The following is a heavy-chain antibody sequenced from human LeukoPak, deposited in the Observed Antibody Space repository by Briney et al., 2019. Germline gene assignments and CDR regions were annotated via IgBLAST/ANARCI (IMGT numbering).Heavy chain of an antibody. J-gene: IGHJ4*02. CDR2: ISYDGSNE. Sequence: GRSLRLSCAASGFTFSSYGMHWVRQAPGKGLEWVAVISYDGSNEYYADSVKGRFTISRDNSKNTLYLQMNSLRAEDTAVYYCAKGAYSSSWYWGVGSPEFDYWGQGTLVTVSS. CDR1: GFTFSSYG. D-gene: IGHD6-13*01. V-gene: IGHV3-30*18. CDR3: AKGAYSSSWYWGVGSPEFDY.